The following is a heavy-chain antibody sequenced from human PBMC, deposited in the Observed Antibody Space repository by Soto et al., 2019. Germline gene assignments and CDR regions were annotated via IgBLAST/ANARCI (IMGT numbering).Heavy chain of an antibody. CDR1: GFTVSSNY. V-gene: IGHV3-53*01. CDR2: IYSGGST. Sequence: PGGSLRLSCAASGFTVSSNYMSWVRQAPGKGLEWVSVIYSGGSTYYADSVRGRFTISRDNSKNTLYLQMKSLRAEDTAVYYCARDPPDGYYGMDVWGQGTTVTVSS. CDR3: ARDPPDGYYGMDV. J-gene: IGHJ6*02.